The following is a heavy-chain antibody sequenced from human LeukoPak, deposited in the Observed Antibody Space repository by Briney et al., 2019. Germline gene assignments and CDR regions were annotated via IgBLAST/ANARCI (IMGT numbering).Heavy chain of an antibody. CDR2: ISGSGGST. CDR3: AKAKDVGRDGYQNFAFDY. D-gene: IGHD5-24*01. J-gene: IGHJ4*02. Sequence: GGSLRLSCAASGFTFSSYSMDWVRQAPGKGLEWVSAISGSGGSTYYADSVKGRFTISRDNSRNTLYLQMNSLRAEDTAVYYCAKAKDVGRDGYQNFAFDYWGQGSLVTVSS. CDR1: GFTFSSYS. V-gene: IGHV3-23*01.